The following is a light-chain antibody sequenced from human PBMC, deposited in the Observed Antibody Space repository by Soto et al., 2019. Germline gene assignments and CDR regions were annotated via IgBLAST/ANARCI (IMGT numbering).Light chain of an antibody. Sequence: QSALTQPASVSGSPGQSITISCTGTSSDIGSYNLVSWYQHHPGKAPKLMINEGSKRPSGVSNRFSGSKSGNTASLTISGLQAEDEADYYCCSYAGSDWVFGGGTKLTVL. CDR2: EGS. CDR1: SSDIGSYNL. J-gene: IGLJ3*02. V-gene: IGLV2-23*01. CDR3: CSYAGSDWV.